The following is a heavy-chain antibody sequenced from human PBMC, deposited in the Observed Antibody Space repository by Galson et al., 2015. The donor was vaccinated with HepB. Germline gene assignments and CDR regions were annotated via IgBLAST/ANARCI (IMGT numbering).Heavy chain of an antibody. CDR3: AKDPTSGYSYGHGMDV. V-gene: IGHV3-30*18. D-gene: IGHD5-18*01. Sequence: SLRLSCAASGFTFSSYGMHWVRQAPGKGLEWVAVISYDGSNKYYADSVKGRFTISRDNSKNTLYLQMNSLRAEDTAVYYCAKDPTSGYSYGHGMDVWGQGTTVTVSS. J-gene: IGHJ6*02. CDR1: GFTFSSYG. CDR2: ISYDGSNK.